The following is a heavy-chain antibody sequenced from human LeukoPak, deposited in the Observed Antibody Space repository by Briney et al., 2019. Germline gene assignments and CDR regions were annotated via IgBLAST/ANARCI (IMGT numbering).Heavy chain of an antibody. J-gene: IGHJ6*03. CDR3: ARRLGYCDSTSCSGYMDV. V-gene: IGHV5-51*01. CDR2: IYPGDSDT. Sequence: PGESLKISCRGSGYSFTSYWIGWVRQMPGKGLEWMVIIYPGDSDTRYSPSFQGQITISADKSISTAYLQWSSLKASDTAMYYCARRLGYCDSTSCSGYMDVWGKGTTVAVSS. D-gene: IGHD2-2*01. CDR1: GYSFTSYW.